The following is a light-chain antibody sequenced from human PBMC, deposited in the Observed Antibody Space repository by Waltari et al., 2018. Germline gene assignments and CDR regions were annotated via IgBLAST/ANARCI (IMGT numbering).Light chain of an antibody. CDR2: GAS. V-gene: IGKV3-20*01. J-gene: IGKJ1*01. Sequence: EIVLTQSPGTLSLSPGQRATLSCRASQSVSSTYLAWYQQKPGQAPRLLICGASSRATGIPYRFSGSGSGTDFTLTISRLEPEDFAVYYCQQYGSSPGGTFGQGTKVEIK. CDR1: QSVSSTY. CDR3: QQYGSSPGGT.